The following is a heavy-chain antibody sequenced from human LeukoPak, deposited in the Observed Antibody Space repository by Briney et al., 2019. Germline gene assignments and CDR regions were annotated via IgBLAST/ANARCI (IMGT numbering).Heavy chain of an antibody. D-gene: IGHD3-22*01. Sequence: PGGALRLSCAASGFTFSNYGIHWVRQAPGKGRERVAVISYDGSNKYYTESVKGRLTISRDNSKKTLYLQLNSLRADGTAVSYCAKGYGFDSSGSEHYFANWGQGILVTVSS. CDR2: ISYDGSNK. J-gene: IGHJ4*02. CDR3: AKGYGFDSSGSEHYFAN. CDR1: GFTFSNYG. V-gene: IGHV3-30*18.